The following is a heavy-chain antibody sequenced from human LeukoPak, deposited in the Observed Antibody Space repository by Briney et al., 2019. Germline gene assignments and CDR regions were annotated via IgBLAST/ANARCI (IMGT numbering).Heavy chain of an antibody. Sequence: GESLKISCKGSGYSFTSYWIGWVRQMPGKGLEWMGIIYPGDSGTRYSPSFQGQVTISADKSISTAYLQWSSLKASDTAMYYCARHTDYYDSSGYYNGAFDIWGQGTMVTVSS. D-gene: IGHD3-22*01. V-gene: IGHV5-51*01. J-gene: IGHJ3*02. CDR1: GYSFTSYW. CDR2: IYPGDSGT. CDR3: ARHTDYYDSSGYYNGAFDI.